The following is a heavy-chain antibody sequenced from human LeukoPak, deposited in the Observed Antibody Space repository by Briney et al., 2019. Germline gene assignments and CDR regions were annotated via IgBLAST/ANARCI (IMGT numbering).Heavy chain of an antibody. Sequence: SETLSLTCAVYGGSFSGYYWSWIRQPPGKGLEWIGYIYYSGSTNYNPSLKSRVTISVDTSKNQFSLKLSSVTVADTAVYYCARVGGTNFYYYGMDVWGQGTTVTVSS. CDR1: GGSFSGYY. D-gene: IGHD1-26*01. J-gene: IGHJ6*02. V-gene: IGHV4-59*01. CDR2: IYYSGST. CDR3: ARVGGTNFYYYGMDV.